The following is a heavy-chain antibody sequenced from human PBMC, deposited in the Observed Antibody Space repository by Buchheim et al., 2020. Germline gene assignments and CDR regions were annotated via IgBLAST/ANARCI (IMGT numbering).Heavy chain of an antibody. CDR1: GFRFKNYA. CDR2: VGDSGATT. V-gene: IGHV3-23*01. D-gene: IGHD6-13*01. Sequence: EVQLLESGGGLVQPGGSLRLSCAASGFRFKNYAMNWVRQAPGKGLEWVSVVGDSGATTFYADSVKGRFTISRDNSKKALYLQLNSLRAEDTAVYYCAKDVTAAGNRYSGMDVWGQGT. CDR3: AKDVTAAGNRYSGMDV. J-gene: IGHJ6*02.